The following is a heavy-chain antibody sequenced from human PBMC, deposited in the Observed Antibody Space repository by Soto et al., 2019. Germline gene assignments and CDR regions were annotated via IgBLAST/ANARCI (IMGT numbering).Heavy chain of an antibody. Sequence: PGGSLRLSCAASGFTFDDYGMSWARQAPGKGLEWVSGVNWNGGSTGYADSVKGRFTISRDNAKNSLYLQMNSLRAEDTAVYYCASGQQLVPFDYWGQGTLVTVSS. D-gene: IGHD6-13*01. CDR2: VNWNGGST. V-gene: IGHV3-20*04. J-gene: IGHJ4*02. CDR3: ASGQQLVPFDY. CDR1: GFTFDDYG.